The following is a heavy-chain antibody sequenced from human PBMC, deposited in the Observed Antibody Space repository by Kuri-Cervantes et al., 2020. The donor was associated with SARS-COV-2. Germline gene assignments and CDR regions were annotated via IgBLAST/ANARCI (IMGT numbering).Heavy chain of an antibody. J-gene: IGHJ6*03. Sequence: GESLKISCASSEFTFSDYDMHWVRQAPGKGLEWVAVIWYDGRNTYYTGSVKGRFTISRDNSKNMLYLEVNSLRAEDTAVYYCARNHSMDVWGTGTAVTVSS. CDR3: ARNHSMDV. V-gene: IGHV3-33*08. CDR1: EFTFSDYD. CDR2: IWYDGRNT.